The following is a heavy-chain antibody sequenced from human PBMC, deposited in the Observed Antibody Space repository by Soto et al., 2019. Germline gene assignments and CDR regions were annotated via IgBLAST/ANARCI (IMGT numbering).Heavy chain of an antibody. Sequence: QVQLVESGGGVVQPGRSLRLSCAASGSTLTDYGMHWVRQAPGKGLEWVAVIYPDGGKKYYGDSMKGRFTISRAKAKNTLYLQVDSLRADDKAVYYCARETGGSSRRADRLRYFEYWGQGTLVTVSS. CDR3: ARETGGSSRRADRLRYFEY. D-gene: IGHD2-15*01. CDR1: GSTLTDYG. CDR2: IYPDGGKK. V-gene: IGHV3-33*01. J-gene: IGHJ4*02.